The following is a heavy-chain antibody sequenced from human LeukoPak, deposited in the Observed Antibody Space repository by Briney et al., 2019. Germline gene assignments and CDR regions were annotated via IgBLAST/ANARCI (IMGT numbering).Heavy chain of an antibody. Sequence: PSETLSLTCAVYGGSFTGYYWSWIRQPPGKRLEWIGEINHSGSTNYNPSLKSRVTISVDTSKNQYSLKLSSVTAADTAVYYCARGPGMVATTWYFDYWGQGTLVTVSS. CDR2: INHSGST. CDR1: GGSFTGYY. J-gene: IGHJ4*02. D-gene: IGHD1-26*01. CDR3: ARGPGMVATTWYFDY. V-gene: IGHV4-34*01.